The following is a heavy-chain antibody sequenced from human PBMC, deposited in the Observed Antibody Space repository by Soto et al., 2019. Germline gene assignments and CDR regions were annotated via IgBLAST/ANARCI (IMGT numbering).Heavy chain of an antibody. D-gene: IGHD1-1*01. J-gene: IGHJ6*02. Sequence: PSETLSLTCTVSDDSIRTGVYYWSWIRHHPGKGLEWLGYIYYSGNTYYNPSLQSRVLISIDMSRNHFSLKLNSVTAADAAVYYCARGSTMTLYGLDVWGQGTTVTVSS. CDR3: ARGSTMTLYGLDV. CDR1: DDSIRTGVYY. CDR2: IYYSGNT. V-gene: IGHV4-31*03.